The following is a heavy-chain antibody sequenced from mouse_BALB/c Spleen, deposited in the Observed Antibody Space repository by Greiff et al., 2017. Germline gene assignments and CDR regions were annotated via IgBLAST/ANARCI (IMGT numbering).Heavy chain of an antibody. V-gene: IGHV5-17*02. CDR2: ISSGSSTI. Sequence: EVQVVESGGGLVQPGGSRKLSCAASGFTFSSFGMHWVRQAPEKGLEWVAYISSGSSTIYYADTVKGRFTISRDNPKNTLFLQMTSLRSEDTAMYYCARDDGYYDAMDYWGQGTSVTVSS. D-gene: IGHD2-3*01. CDR3: ARDDGYYDAMDY. J-gene: IGHJ4*01. CDR1: GFTFSSFG.